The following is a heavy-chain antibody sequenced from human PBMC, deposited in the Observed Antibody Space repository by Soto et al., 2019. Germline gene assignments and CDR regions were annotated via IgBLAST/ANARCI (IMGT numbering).Heavy chain of an antibody. Sequence: GESLKISCKGSGYSFTSYWIGWVRQVPGKGLEWMGIIYPGDSDTRYSPSFQGQVTISADKSISTAYLQWSSLKASDTAMYYCASLKYYYDSSGYYFDYWGQGTLVTVSS. D-gene: IGHD3-22*01. CDR3: ASLKYYYDSSGYYFDY. V-gene: IGHV5-51*01. CDR2: IYPGDSDT. CDR1: GYSFTSYW. J-gene: IGHJ4*02.